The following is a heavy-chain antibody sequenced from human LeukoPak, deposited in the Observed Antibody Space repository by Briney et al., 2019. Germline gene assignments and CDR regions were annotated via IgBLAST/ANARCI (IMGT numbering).Heavy chain of an antibody. V-gene: IGHV1-46*01. CDR2: INPSGGST. Sequence: GASVKVSCKASGYTFTSYYMHWVRQAPGQGLEWMGIINPSGGSTSYAQKFQGRVTMTRDMSTSTVYMELSSLRSEDTAVYYCARVASSSWYRGHYWYFDLWGRGTLVTVSS. J-gene: IGHJ2*01. CDR1: GYTFTSYY. CDR3: ARVASSSWYRGHYWYFDL. D-gene: IGHD6-13*01.